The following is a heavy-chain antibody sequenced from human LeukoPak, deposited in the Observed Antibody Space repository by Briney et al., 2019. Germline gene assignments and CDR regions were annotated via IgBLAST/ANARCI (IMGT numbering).Heavy chain of an antibody. CDR2: IYYSGST. D-gene: IGHD6-13*01. CDR3: ARSGYSSSWYYDY. V-gene: IGHV4-39*07. CDR1: GGSISSSSHY. Sequence: SETLSLTCTVSGGSISSSSHYWGWIRQPPGKGLEWIGNIYYSGSTYYKSSLKSRVTISVDTSKNQFSLKLSSVTAADTAVYYCARSGYSSSWYYDYWGQGTLVTVSS. J-gene: IGHJ4*02.